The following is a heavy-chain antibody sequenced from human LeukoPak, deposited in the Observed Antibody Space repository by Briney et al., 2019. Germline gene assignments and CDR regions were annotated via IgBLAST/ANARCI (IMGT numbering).Heavy chain of an antibody. CDR3: TRESGAFSPFGF. CDR2: VHLSGAT. J-gene: IGHJ4*02. V-gene: IGHV4-4*02. CDR1: GGSISSGNW. D-gene: IGHD1-26*01. Sequence: PSETLSLTCAVSGGSISSGNWWSWVRQPPNKGLEWIGEVHLSGATNYNPSLESRVTMSIDTSKNHLSLELTSVTAADTAMYYCTRESGAFSPFGFWGQGTLVTVSS.